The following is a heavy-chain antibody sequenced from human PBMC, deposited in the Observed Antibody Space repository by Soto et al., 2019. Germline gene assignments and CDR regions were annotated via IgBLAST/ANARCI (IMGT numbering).Heavy chain of an antibody. CDR1: GGSISSGGYY. CDR2: IYYSGST. D-gene: IGHD2-15*01. J-gene: IGHJ5*02. V-gene: IGHV4-31*03. Sequence: QVQLQESGPGLVKPSQTLSLTCTVSGGSISSGGYYWSWIRQHPGKGLEWIGYIYYSGSTYYNPSLKSRVTFSVDTSKNQFSLKLSSVTAADTAVYYCARGSGQLLLWFYPWGQGTLVTVSS. CDR3: ARGSGQLLLWFYP.